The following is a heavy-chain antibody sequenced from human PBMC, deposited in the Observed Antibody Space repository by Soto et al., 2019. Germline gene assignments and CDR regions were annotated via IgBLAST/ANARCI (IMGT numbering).Heavy chain of an antibody. CDR3: ARSAGVVVDF. D-gene: IGHD3-10*01. J-gene: IGHJ4*02. Sequence: QVQLQESAPGLGNPSEPRSSPGGVLVAPATVVSYYWSWIRLPPGKGREWIGYISYSGRTNYNPSLKSRVTISVDTSKNQFSLKLRSVTAADTAVYYCARSAGVVVDFWGQGTLVNVSS. CDR1: VAPATVVSYY. CDR2: ISYSGRT. V-gene: IGHV4-61*01.